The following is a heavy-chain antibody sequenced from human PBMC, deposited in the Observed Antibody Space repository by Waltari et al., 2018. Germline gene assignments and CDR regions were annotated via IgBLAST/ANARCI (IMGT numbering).Heavy chain of an antibody. V-gene: IGHV3-21*01. CDR3: AREGASGSPDY. CDR2: SSSMSSYI. J-gene: IGHJ4*02. D-gene: IGHD1-26*01. CDR1: GFTFSSYS. Sequence: EVQLVESGGGLVKPGGSLRLSCVPSGFTFSSYSMHWVRQAQGKGMGWVSSSSSMSSYIDYADSVKGRFTIPRDNANNSLYLQMNSLRAEDTAVYYCAREGASGSPDYWGQGTLVTVSS.